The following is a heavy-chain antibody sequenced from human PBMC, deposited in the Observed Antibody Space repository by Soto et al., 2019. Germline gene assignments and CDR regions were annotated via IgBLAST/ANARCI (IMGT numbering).Heavy chain of an antibody. V-gene: IGHV3-23*01. J-gene: IGHJ4*02. D-gene: IGHD3-10*01. CDR1: EFTFTSYA. CDR2: ISGSGDST. CDR3: AKDRDYPRDYFHY. Sequence: GGSLRLSCAASEFTFTSYAMSWVRQAPGKGLEWVSDISGSGDSTYYADSVKGRFTISRDNSKNTLYLQMNSLRADDTAVYYCAKDRDYPRDYFHYWGQGTLVTVSS.